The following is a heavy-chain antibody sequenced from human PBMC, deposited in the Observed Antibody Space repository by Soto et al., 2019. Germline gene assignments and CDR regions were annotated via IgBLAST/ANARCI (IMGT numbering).Heavy chain of an antibody. CDR1: GYTYTYRY. CDR2: ITPFNGNT. J-gene: IGHJ6*02. Sequence: SVKVSCKASGYTYTYRYLHWLRQAPGQALEWMGWITPFNGNTNYAQKFQDRVTITRDRSMSTAYMELSSLRSEDTAMYYCASSALGYCSGGSCFGQHGMDVWGQGTTVTAP. CDR3: ASSALGYCSGGSCFGQHGMDV. D-gene: IGHD2-15*01. V-gene: IGHV1-45*02.